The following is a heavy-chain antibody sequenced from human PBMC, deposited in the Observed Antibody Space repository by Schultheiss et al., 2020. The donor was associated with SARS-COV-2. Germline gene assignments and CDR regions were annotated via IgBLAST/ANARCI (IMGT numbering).Heavy chain of an antibody. CDR3: ARAHRLTIFGVVGYFDY. CDR2: IYYSGST. J-gene: IGHJ4*02. CDR1: GGSISSYY. D-gene: IGHD3-3*01. V-gene: IGHV4-59*01. Sequence: SETLSLTCTVSGGSISSYYWSWIRQPPGKGLEWIGYIYYSGSTNYNSSLKSRVTISVDTSKNQFSLKLSSVTAADTAVYYCARAHRLTIFGVVGYFDYWGQGTLVTVSS.